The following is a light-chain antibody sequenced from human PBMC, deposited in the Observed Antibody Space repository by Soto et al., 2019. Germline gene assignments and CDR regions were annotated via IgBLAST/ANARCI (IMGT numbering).Light chain of an antibody. CDR2: GAS. CDR1: QSLSSSY. J-gene: IGKJ3*01. V-gene: IGKV3-20*01. CDR3: QHYGNTPPSVT. Sequence: EIVFTQSPGTLSLSPGERATLSCRASQSLSSSYLVWYQQKPGQAPRLLIYGASSRATGIPDRFSGSGSGTDFTLTISRLEPEDFAVYYCQHYGNTPPSVTFGPGTKVDNK.